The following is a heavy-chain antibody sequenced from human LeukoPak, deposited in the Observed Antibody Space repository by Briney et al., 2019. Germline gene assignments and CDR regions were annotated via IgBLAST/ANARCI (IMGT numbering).Heavy chain of an antibody. J-gene: IGHJ3*02. V-gene: IGHV3-7*01. CDR3: ARVTGYDILTGYYPGGAFDI. CDR2: IKQDGSEK. D-gene: IGHD3-9*01. Sequence: GGSLRLSCAASGFTFSSYAMSWVRQAPGKGLEWVANIKQDGSEKYYVDSVKGRFTISRDNAKNSLYLQMNSLRAEDTAVYYCARVTGYDILTGYYPGGAFDIWGQGTMVTVSS. CDR1: GFTFSSYA.